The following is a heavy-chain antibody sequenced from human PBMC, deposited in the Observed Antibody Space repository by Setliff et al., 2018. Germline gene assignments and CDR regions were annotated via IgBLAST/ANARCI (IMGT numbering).Heavy chain of an antibody. CDR3: ARWGENSGRPDWRAFDI. J-gene: IGHJ3*02. D-gene: IGHD1-26*01. CDR2: INHSGST. V-gene: IGHV4-34*01. CDR1: GGSFSGYY. Sequence: PSETLSLTCAVYGGSFSGYYWSWIRQPPGKGLEWIGEINHSGSTNYNPSLKSRVTISVDTSKNQFSLKLSSVTAADTAVYYCARWGENSGRPDWRAFDIWGQGTTVTVSS.